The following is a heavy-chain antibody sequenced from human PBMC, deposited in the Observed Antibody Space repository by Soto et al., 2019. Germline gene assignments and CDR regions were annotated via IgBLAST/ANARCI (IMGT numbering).Heavy chain of an antibody. CDR2: MNPNSGNP. V-gene: IGHV1-8*01. J-gene: IGHJ5*02. D-gene: IGHD2-21*02. CDR3: ARGIKYGDCSRWFDP. Sequence: QVQLVQSGAEVKKPGASVKVSCKASGYTFTSYDINWVRQAPGQGLEYLGWMNPNSGNPGYVQKFQGRVTMTRNRSISTDYMELSSLRAEDTAVYYCARGIKYGDCSRWFDPWGQGTLVTVSS. CDR1: GYTFTSYD.